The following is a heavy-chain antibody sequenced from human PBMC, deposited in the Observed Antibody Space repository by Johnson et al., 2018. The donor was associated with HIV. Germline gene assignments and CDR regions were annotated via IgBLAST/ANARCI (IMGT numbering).Heavy chain of an antibody. CDR1: GFTFKSYW. D-gene: IGHD3-22*01. V-gene: IGHV3-7*01. CDR3: ARDRGYWDAFDI. Sequence: MQLVESGGGLVQPGGSLRLSCAASGFTFKSYWMSWVRQAPGEGPEWVANIKQDGTEKYYGDSMRGRFTISRDNARNSLYLEMNGLRAEETAVYYCARDRGYWDAFDIWGQGTMVTVSS. CDR2: IKQDGTEK. J-gene: IGHJ3*02.